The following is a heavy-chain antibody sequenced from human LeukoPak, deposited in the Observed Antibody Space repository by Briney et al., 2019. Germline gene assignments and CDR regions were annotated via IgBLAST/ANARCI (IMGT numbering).Heavy chain of an antibody. CDR3: ARHASVFQALDY. CDR1: GGSISSSSYY. D-gene: IGHD2-21*01. CDR2: IYYSGST. V-gene: IGHV4-39*01. Sequence: SETLSLTCTVSGGSISSSSYYWGWIRQPPGKGLEWIGSIYYSGSTYYNPSLKSRVTISVDTSKNQFSLKLSSVTAADTAVYYCARHASVFQALDYWGQGTLVTVSS. J-gene: IGHJ4*02.